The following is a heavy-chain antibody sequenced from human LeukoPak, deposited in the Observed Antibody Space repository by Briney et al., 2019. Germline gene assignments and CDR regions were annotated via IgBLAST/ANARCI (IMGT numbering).Heavy chain of an antibody. J-gene: IGHJ4*02. CDR1: GGSISSYY. V-gene: IGHV4-4*09. Sequence: SETLSLTCTVSGGSISSYYWSWIRQPPGKGLEWIGYIYTSGSTNYNPSLKSRVTISVDASKNQFSLKLSSVTAADTAVYYCARRREDYFDYWGQGTLVTVSS. CDR3: ARRREDYFDY. CDR2: IYTSGST.